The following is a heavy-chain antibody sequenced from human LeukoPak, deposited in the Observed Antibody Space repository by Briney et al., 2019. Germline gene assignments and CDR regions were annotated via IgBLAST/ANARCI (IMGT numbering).Heavy chain of an antibody. CDR2: IIPIFGTA. D-gene: IGHD2-2*01. Sequence: VASVKVSCKASGGTFSSYAISWVRQAPGQGLEWMGGIIPIFGTANYAQKFQGRVTITTDESTSTAYMELSSLRSEDTAVYYCARDLRPYTSHSLNAFDIWGQGTMVTVSS. CDR1: GGTFSSYA. V-gene: IGHV1-69*05. J-gene: IGHJ3*02. CDR3: ARDLRPYTSHSLNAFDI.